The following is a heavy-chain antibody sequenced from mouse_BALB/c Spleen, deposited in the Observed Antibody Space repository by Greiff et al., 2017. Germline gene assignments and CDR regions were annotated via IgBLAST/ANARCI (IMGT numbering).Heavy chain of an antibody. CDR2: ISSGSSTI. J-gene: IGHJ2*01. Sequence: EVKLVESGGGLVQPGGSRKLSCAASGFTFSSFGMHWVRQAPEKGLEWVAYISSGSSTIYYADTVKGRFTISRDNPKNTLFLQMTSLRSEDTAMYYCATLDYWGQGTTLTVSS. CDR1: GFTFSSFG. V-gene: IGHV5-17*02. CDR3: ATLDY.